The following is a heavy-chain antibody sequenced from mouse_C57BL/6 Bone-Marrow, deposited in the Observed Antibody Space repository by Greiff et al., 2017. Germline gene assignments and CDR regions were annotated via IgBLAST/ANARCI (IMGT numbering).Heavy chain of an antibody. V-gene: IGHV14-4*01. CDR3: TTNWAWFAY. D-gene: IGHD4-1*02. CDR2: IDPENGDT. J-gene: IGHJ3*01. Sequence: LVESGAELVRPGASVKLSCTASGFNIKDDYMHWVKQRPEQGLEWIGWIDPENGDTEYASKFQGKATITADTSSNTAYLQLSSLTSEDTAVYYCTTNWAWFAYWGQGTLVTVSA. CDR1: GFNIKDDY.